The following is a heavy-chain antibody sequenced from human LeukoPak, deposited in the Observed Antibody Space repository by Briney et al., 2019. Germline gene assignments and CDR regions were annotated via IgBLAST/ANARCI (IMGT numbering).Heavy chain of an antibody. V-gene: IGHV1-2*04. J-gene: IGHJ6*02. Sequence: ASVKVSCKASGYTFTGYCMHWVRQAPGQGLEWMGWINPNSGGTNYAQKFQGWVTMTRDTSISTAYMELSRLRSDDTAVYYCARAPVIAAAAPGMDVWGQGTTVTVSS. CDR2: INPNSGGT. D-gene: IGHD6-13*01. CDR3: ARAPVIAAAAPGMDV. CDR1: GYTFTGYC.